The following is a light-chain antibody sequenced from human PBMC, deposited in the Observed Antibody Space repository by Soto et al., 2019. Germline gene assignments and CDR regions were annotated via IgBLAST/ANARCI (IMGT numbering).Light chain of an antibody. CDR3: QQYGSSPT. Sequence: EIVLTQSPGTLSLSPGERATLSCRASQSVSSSYLAWYQHKPGRAPRLLIDGTSSRATGIPDRFSGSGSGTDFTLTISRLEPEDFAVYSCQQYGSSPTFGQGTKVDIK. CDR1: QSVSSSY. J-gene: IGKJ1*01. CDR2: GTS. V-gene: IGKV3-20*01.